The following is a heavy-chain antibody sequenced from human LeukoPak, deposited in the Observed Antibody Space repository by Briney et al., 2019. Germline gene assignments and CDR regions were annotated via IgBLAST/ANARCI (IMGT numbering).Heavy chain of an antibody. D-gene: IGHD2-2*01. J-gene: IGHJ4*02. CDR2: ISGSGDST. CDR3: ARTRGCSSTSCYEDY. V-gene: IGHV3-23*01. Sequence: GGSLRLSCAASGFTFSSYAMSWVRQAPGKGLEWVSGISGSGDSTYYADSVKGRFTISRDNSKSTLYLQMNSLRAEDTAVYYCARTRGCSSTSCYEDYWGQGTLVTVSS. CDR1: GFTFSSYA.